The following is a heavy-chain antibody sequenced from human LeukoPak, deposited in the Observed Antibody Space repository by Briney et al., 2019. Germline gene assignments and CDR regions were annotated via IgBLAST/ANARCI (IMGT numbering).Heavy chain of an antibody. J-gene: IGHJ5*02. V-gene: IGHV1-69*04. CDR1: GGTFSSYA. CDR3: ARARGVSNYVGNWFDP. CDR2: IIPILGIA. Sequence: SVKVSCKASGGTFSSYAISWVRQAPGQGLEWMGRIIPILGIANYAQKFQGRVTITADKSTSTAYMELSSLSSEDPAVYYCARARGVSNYVGNWFDPWGQGTLVTVSS. D-gene: IGHD4-11*01.